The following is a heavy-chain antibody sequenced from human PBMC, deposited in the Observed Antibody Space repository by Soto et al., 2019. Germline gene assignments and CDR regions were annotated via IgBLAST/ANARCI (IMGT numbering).Heavy chain of an antibody. J-gene: IGHJ5*02. V-gene: IGHV1-69*02. CDR1: GGTFSSYT. CDR2: IIPILGIA. CDR3: ALTYYDFWRGYYAVFNWFDP. Sequence: QVQLVQSGAEVKKPGSSVKVSCKASGGTFSSYTISWVRQAPGQGLEWMGRIIPILGIANYAQKFQGRVTITADKSTSTAYMELSSLRSEDTAVYYCALTYYDFWRGYYAVFNWFDPWGQGTLVTVSS. D-gene: IGHD3-3*01.